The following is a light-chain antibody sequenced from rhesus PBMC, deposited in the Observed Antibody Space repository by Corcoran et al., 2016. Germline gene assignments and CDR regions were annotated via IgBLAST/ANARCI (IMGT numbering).Light chain of an antibody. Sequence: EIVMTQSPATLSLSPGERATLSCRARQIVSNNLDWYQQKPGQAPRLLIYDASSRATGIPDRCRGSGSGTDFSPTISSLEPEDVGVYPCYQHSSGYSFGQGTKVEMK. CDR1: QIVSNN. V-gene: IGKV3-35*01. CDR3: YQHSSGYS. CDR2: DAS. J-gene: IGKJ2*01.